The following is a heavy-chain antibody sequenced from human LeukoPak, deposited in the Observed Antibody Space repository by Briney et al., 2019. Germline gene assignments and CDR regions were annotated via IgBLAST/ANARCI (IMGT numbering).Heavy chain of an antibody. D-gene: IGHD1-26*01. Sequence: PSETLSLTCTVSGGSISSSSYYWDWIRQPPGKGLEWIGSISYSGSTNYNPSLKSRVIIYVDTSKNQFSLKLRSGTAADTAVYFCARHGGGWEPILFDSWGQGTLVTVSS. J-gene: IGHJ4*02. V-gene: IGHV4-39*01. CDR3: ARHGGGWEPILFDS. CDR1: GGSISSSSYY. CDR2: ISYSGST.